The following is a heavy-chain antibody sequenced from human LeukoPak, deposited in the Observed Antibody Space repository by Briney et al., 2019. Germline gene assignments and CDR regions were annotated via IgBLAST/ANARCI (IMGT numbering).Heavy chain of an antibody. CDR3: ARGGGYYYYYGMDV. V-gene: IGHV4-59*01. CDR1: GGSIRTYY. Sequence: SETLSLTCTVSGGSIRTYYWSWLRQPPGKGLEWIGYINYSGNTKYNPSLKSRVTILVDTSKNQFSLKLSSVTAADTAVYYCARGGGYYYYYGMDVWGQGTTVTVSS. J-gene: IGHJ6*02. CDR2: INYSGNT.